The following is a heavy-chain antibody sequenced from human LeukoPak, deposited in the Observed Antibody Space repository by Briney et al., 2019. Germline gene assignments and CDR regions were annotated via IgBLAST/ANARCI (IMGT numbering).Heavy chain of an antibody. CDR3: VRSKSGTYGWFDP. V-gene: IGHV4-59*01. D-gene: IGHD4-17*01. CDR2: IYYSGTT. J-gene: IGHJ5*02. Sequence: SETLSLTCAVYGGSFSGYYWYWIRQPPGKGLEWIGYIYYSGTTNYNPSLKSRVTISVDTSKNQFSLKVNSVTAADTAVYYCVRSKSGTYGWFDPWGQGTLVSLSS. CDR1: GGSFSGYY.